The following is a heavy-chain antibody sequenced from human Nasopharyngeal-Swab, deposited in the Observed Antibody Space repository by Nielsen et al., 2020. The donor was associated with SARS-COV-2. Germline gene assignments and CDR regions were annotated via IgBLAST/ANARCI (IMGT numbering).Heavy chain of an antibody. Sequence: WIRQPPGKGLEWIGYIYYSGSTYYNPSLKSRVTISVDTSKNQFSLKLSSVTAADTAVYYCARGRKQQLVLRWFDPWGQGTLVTVPS. CDR2: IYYSGST. CDR3: ARGRKQQLVLRWFDP. J-gene: IGHJ5*02. D-gene: IGHD6-13*01. V-gene: IGHV4-31*02.